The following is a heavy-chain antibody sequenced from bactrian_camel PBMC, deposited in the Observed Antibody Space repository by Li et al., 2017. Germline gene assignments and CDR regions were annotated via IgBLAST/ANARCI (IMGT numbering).Heavy chain of an antibody. CDR2: IGAGGST. CDR3: AYDPHCLSSWYD. D-gene: IGHD6*01. V-gene: IGHV3S53*01. Sequence: VQLVESGGGSVQIGGSLRLSCAVSGGPISGKCMAWFRQAGGKERELVATIGAGGSTTYADSVKGRFTISEDKVKNTLYLQMSSLKPEDTATYFCAYDPHCLSSWYDWGQGTQVTVS. J-gene: IGHJ4*01. CDR1: GGPISGKC.